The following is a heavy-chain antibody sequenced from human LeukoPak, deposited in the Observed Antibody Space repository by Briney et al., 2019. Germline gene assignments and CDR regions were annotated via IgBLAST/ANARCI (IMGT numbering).Heavy chain of an antibody. CDR2: IRYDGSNK. J-gene: IGHJ4*02. V-gene: IGHV3-30*02. D-gene: IGHD4-17*01. Sequence: PGGSLRLSCAASGFTFSSYGMHWVRQAPGKGLEWVAFIRYDGSNKYYADSVKGRFTISRDNSKNTLYLQMNSLRAEDKAVYYCAKREIPYGDQYYFDYWGQGTLVSVSS. CDR3: AKREIPYGDQYYFDY. CDR1: GFTFSSYG.